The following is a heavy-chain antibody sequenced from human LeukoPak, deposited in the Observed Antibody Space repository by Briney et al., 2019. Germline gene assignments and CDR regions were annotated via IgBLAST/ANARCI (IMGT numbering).Heavy chain of an antibody. CDR1: GFTFDDYA. J-gene: IGHJ4*02. D-gene: IGHD3-10*01. Sequence: GGSLRLSCVASGFTFDDYAMHWVRQAPGKGLEWVAGINWNSVSAVYADSLKGRLTISRDNAKNSLYLQMNSLRAEDTAVYSCARVNDYDSGSLYRPIDYWGQGTLVTVSS. V-gene: IGHV3-9*01. CDR3: ARVNDYDSGSLYRPIDY. CDR2: INWNSVSA.